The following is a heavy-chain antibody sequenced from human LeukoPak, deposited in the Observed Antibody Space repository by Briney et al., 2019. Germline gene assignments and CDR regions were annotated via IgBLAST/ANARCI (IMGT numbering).Heavy chain of an antibody. CDR3: ARVATRGFDN. CDR2: INPNSGGT. V-gene: IGHV1-2*06. Sequence: ASVKVSCKASGYIFTDYYMHWVRQAPGQELGWMGRINPNSGGTNYAQKFQGRVTMTRDTSISTAYMELSRLGSDDTAVYSCARVATRGFDNWGQGTLVTVSS. CDR1: GYIFTDYY. D-gene: IGHD3-3*02. J-gene: IGHJ4*02.